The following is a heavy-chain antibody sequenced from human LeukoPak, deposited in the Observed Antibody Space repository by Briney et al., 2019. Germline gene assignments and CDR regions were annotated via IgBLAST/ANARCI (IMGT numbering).Heavy chain of an antibody. D-gene: IGHD3-3*01. CDR1: GGTFSSYA. V-gene: IGHV1-69*13. J-gene: IGHJ5*02. CDR2: IIPIFGTA. CDR3: AREPSQGEDYDFWSGYYHNWFDP. Sequence: SVKVSCKASGGTFSSYAISWVRQAPGQGLEWMGGIIPIFGTANYAQKFQGRVTITADESTSTAYMELSSLRSEDTAVYYCAREPSQGEDYDFWSGYYHNWFDPWGQGTLVTVSS.